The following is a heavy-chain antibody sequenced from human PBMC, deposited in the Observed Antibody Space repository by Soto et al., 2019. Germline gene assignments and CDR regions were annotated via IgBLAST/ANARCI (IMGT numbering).Heavy chain of an antibody. V-gene: IGHV1-2*02. J-gene: IGHJ6*02. Sequence: QVQLVQSGAEVKKPGASVRVSCKASGYTFTAYCVQWVRQAPGQGLQWMGWINVNSGDIKYAQAFQGRVTWTRDTSISTFYKELTRLTPDDTAFYYCARDRDYYYGSGTGNGHGVWCQGTTVTV. D-gene: IGHD3-10*01. CDR3: ARDRDYYYGSGTGNGHGV. CDR2: INVNSGDI. CDR1: GYTFTAYC.